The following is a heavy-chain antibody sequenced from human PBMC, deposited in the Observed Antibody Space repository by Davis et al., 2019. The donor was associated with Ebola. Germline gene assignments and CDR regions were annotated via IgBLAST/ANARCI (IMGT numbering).Heavy chain of an antibody. CDR3: ASEPTYYYDSSGYYSGY. J-gene: IGHJ4*02. Sequence: GESLKISCAASGFTFSSYSMNWVRQAPGKGLEWVSSISSSSSYIYYADSVKGRFTISRDNAKNSLYLQMNSLRAEDTAVYYCASEPTYYYDSSGYYSGYWGQGTLVTVSS. CDR1: GFTFSSYS. CDR2: ISSSSSYI. D-gene: IGHD3-22*01. V-gene: IGHV3-21*01.